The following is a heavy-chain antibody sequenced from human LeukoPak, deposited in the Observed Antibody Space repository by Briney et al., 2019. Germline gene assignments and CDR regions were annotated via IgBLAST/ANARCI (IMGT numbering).Heavy chain of an antibody. CDR3: ARLTPEEYSYGPYYFDF. CDR2: IHHSWKT. D-gene: IGHD5-18*01. V-gene: IGHV4-59*11. CDR1: SGSISSHY. J-gene: IGHJ4*02. Sequence: PSETLSLTCTVSSGSISSHYWSWIRQPPGRGLDWIGYIHHSWKTNYNPSLQSRVTISVDTSKHQFSLKLTSVTAADTAVYYCARLTPEEYSYGPYYFDFWGQGTLVTVSS.